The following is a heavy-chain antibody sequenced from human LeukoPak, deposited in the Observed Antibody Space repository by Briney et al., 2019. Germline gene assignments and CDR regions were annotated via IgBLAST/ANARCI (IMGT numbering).Heavy chain of an antibody. Sequence: ASVKVSCKASGNTFSRYYFHWVRQAPGQGLDWMGIIIPTTGGTNYAQKFQGRVAMTRDTSTSTVYMELSSLTSGDTAVYYCATSDSTTGNWFDPWGQGTRVSVSS. CDR3: ATSDSTTGNWFDP. V-gene: IGHV1-46*01. CDR2: IIPTTGGT. D-gene: IGHD1-14*01. CDR1: GNTFSRYY. J-gene: IGHJ5*02.